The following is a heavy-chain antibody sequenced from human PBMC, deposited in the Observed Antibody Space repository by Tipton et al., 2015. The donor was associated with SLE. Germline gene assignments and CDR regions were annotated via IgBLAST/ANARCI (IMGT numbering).Heavy chain of an antibody. CDR3: AREFLNPVTTVHYYFDL. CDR2: IYTNENT. V-gene: IGHV4-4*07. Sequence: TLSLTCTVSGGSISSYYWSWIRQPAGGGLAWIGRIYTNENTNYNPSHKSRVTMSVDTSKNHFSLKLISVTAADTAVYYCAREFLNPVTTVHYYFDLWGRGTLVTVSS. CDR1: GGSISSYY. D-gene: IGHD4-11*01. J-gene: IGHJ2*01.